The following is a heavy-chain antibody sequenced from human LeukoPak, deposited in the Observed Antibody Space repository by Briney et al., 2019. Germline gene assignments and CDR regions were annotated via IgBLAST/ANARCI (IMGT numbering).Heavy chain of an antibody. J-gene: IGHJ4*02. CDR2: IDHSGST. V-gene: IGHV4-34*01. CDR3: ATIGVPAAIRY. CDR1: GGPFSGYY. D-gene: IGHD2-2*01. Sequence: SETLSLTCAVYGGPFSGYYWSWIRQPPEKGLEWIGEIDHSGSTNYNPSLKSRVTISVDTSKNQFSLKLSSVTAADTAVYYCATIGVPAAIRYWGQGTLVTVSS.